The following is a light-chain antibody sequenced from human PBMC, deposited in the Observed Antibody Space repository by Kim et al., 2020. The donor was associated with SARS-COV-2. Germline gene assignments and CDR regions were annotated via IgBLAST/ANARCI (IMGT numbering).Light chain of an antibody. CDR2: AAS. CDR1: KGVSTY. V-gene: IGKV1-8*01. J-gene: IGKJ2*01. Sequence: GDRVTITCRASKGVSTYLAWYQQKPGKAPKLLIYAASTLHSAIPSRFSGSGSGTDFTLTISCLQSEDFATYYCQQYYSYPRTFGQGTKLEI. CDR3: QQYYSYPRT.